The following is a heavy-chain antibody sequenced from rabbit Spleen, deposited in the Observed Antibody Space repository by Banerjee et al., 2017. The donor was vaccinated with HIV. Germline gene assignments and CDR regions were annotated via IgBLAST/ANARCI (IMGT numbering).Heavy chain of an antibody. CDR1: GFDFSSYY. CDR2: FDPVFGGT. CDR3: VRDKASTSGDYGPYYFDL. Sequence: QLRETGGGLVQPGGSLTLSCKASGFDFSSYYMSWVRQAPGKGLEWIGYFDPVFGGTYYATWVNGQFTISSHNAQNTLYLQLNSLTAADTATYFCVRDKASTSGDYGPYYFDLWGQGTLVTVS. D-gene: IGHD1-1*01. V-gene: IGHV1S7*01. J-gene: IGHJ4*01.